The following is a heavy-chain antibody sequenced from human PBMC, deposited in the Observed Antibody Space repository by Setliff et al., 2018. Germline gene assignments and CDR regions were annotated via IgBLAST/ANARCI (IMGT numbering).Heavy chain of an antibody. Sequence: SETLSLTCTFYGGPFSDYYWGWVRQTPGKGLEWLGEVSHSGSTNYNPSLKSRVTMSVDTSKNQFSLKLTSVTAADTAVYYCRVWVDMIEVDSWAQGTLVTVSS. CDR2: VSHSGST. V-gene: IGHV4-34*01. CDR3: RVWVDMIEVDS. J-gene: IGHJ4*02. CDR1: GGPFSDYY. D-gene: IGHD3-22*01.